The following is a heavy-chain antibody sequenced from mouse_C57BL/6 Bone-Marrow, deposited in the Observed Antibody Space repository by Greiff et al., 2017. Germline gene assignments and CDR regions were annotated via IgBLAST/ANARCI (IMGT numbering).Heavy chain of an antibody. CDR2: INPSNGGT. J-gene: IGHJ1*03. CDR1: GYTFTSYW. Sequence: QVQLQQPGTELVKPGASVKLSCKASGYTFTSYWMHWVKQRPGQDLEWIGNINPSNGGTNYNEKFKSKATLTVDKSSSTAYMQLSSLTSEDSAVYYCARRGNGSRGWYFDVWGTGTTVTVSS. D-gene: IGHD1-1*01. CDR3: ARRGNGSRGWYFDV. V-gene: IGHV1-53*01.